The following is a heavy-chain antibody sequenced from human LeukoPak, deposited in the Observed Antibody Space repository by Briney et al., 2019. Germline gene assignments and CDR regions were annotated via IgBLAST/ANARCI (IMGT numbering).Heavy chain of an antibody. V-gene: IGHV1-18*01. Sequence: WPTLKVSCKASGYTFTSYSISWGRKAPGHGLGWMGWISACNGDTNYAQKLQGRVTMTTDTSTSTAYMDLRSLRSDDTAVYYCARDGVVPAAYGPLFPYMDVWGKGTTVTVSS. CDR2: ISACNGDT. D-gene: IGHD2-2*01. CDR1: GYTFTSYS. J-gene: IGHJ6*03. CDR3: ARDGVVPAAYGPLFPYMDV.